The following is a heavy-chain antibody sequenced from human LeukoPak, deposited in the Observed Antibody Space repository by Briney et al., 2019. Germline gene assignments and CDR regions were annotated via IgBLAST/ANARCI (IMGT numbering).Heavy chain of an antibody. CDR2: ITADSGTT. J-gene: IGHJ4*02. CDR3: ASRDYFDY. Sequence: GGSLRLSCAVPGFTFSTKSMNWVRQAPGKGLEWVSYITADSGTTYYADSVKGRFTISRDNAKNSLYLQMNSLRDEDTAVYYCASRDYFDYWGQGTLVTVSS. V-gene: IGHV3-48*02. CDR1: GFTFSTKS.